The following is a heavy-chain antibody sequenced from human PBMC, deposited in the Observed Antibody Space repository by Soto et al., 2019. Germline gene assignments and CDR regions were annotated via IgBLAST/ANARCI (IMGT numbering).Heavy chain of an antibody. V-gene: IGHV1-2*04. D-gene: IGHD2-15*01. J-gene: IGHJ6*03. Sequence: QVQLVQSGAEVRKPGASVTVSCRSSGDSFNDYYIHWVRQAPGQGFEWMGWINPNGGVTKHAQKCQGWVIMTSDTYYRDVYMELSRLRYDDTAVYYCAQESGGNTPPLAYYYCYMDVWGTGTTVTVSS. CDR2: INPNGGVT. CDR1: GDSFNDYY. CDR3: AQESGGNTPPLAYYYCYMDV.